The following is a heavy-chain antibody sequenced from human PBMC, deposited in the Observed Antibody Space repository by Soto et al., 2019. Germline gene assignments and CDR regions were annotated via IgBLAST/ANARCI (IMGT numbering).Heavy chain of an antibody. V-gene: IGHV1-69*01. CDR2: IIPIFGTP. J-gene: IGHJ4*02. D-gene: IGHD4-17*01. CDR3: AGGWGIYGDYWGGFFDY. Sequence: QVQLVQSGAEVKKPGSSVKVSCKASGGTFSSYAISWVRQAPGQGLEWMGGIIPIFGTPNYAQKFQGRVTINADQSTSTAYMELSSLRSEDTAVYYCAGGWGIYGDYWGGFFDYWGQGTLVTVSS. CDR1: GGTFSSYA.